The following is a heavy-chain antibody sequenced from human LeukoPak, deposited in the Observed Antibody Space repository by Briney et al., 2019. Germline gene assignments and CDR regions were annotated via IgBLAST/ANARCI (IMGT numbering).Heavy chain of an antibody. J-gene: IGHJ5*02. CDR3: ARWGGLYSSSWYLKRVWFDP. CDR1: GFTFSSYW. V-gene: IGHV3-7*01. D-gene: IGHD6-13*01. Sequence: GGSLRLSCAASGFTFSSYWMSWVRQAPGKGLEWVANIKQDGSEKYYVDSVKGRFTISRDNAKNSLYLQMNSLRAEDTAVYYCARWGGLYSSSWYLKRVWFDPWGQGTLVTVSS. CDR2: IKQDGSEK.